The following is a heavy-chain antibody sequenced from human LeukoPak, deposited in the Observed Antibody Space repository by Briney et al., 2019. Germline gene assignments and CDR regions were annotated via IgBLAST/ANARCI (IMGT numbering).Heavy chain of an antibody. Sequence: SETLSLTCTVSSGSISSYYWSWIRQPAGKGLEWSGRIYSSGSTHYNPSLKSRVTMSVDTSKKQFSLKLSSVTAEDMAVYYCARGRSRDYYDSSGYYYRVPPDFDYWGQGTLVTVSS. CDR2: IYSSGST. V-gene: IGHV4-4*07. CDR3: ARGRSRDYYDSSGYYYRVPPDFDY. J-gene: IGHJ4*02. CDR1: SGSISSYY. D-gene: IGHD3-22*01.